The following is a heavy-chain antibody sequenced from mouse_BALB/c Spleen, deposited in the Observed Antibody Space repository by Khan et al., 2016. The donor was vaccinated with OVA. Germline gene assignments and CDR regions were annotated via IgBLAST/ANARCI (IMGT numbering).Heavy chain of an antibody. CDR3: TRLAYYYDSEGFAY. J-gene: IGHJ3*01. CDR2: ISSGCSYT. D-gene: IGHD1-1*01. CDR1: GFTFSTYG. V-gene: IGHV5-6*01. Sequence: EVELVESGGDLVKPGGSLKLSCAASGFTFSTYGMSWVRQTPDKRLEWVATISSGCSYTYYPDSVKGRFTISRDNAKNTLYLQMSSLKSEDIAMYYCTRLAYYYDSEGFAYWGQGTLVTVST.